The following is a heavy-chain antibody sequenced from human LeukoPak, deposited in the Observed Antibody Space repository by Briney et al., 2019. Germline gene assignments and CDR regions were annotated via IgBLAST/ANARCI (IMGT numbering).Heavy chain of an antibody. J-gene: IGHJ6*03. V-gene: IGHV1-69*13. CDR1: GGTFSSYA. Sequence: SVKVSCKASGGTFSSYAISWVRQAPGQGLEWMGGIIPIFGTANYAQKFQGRVTITADESTSTAYMELSSLRSEDTAVYYCAIGWYGDLYHYYYYMDVWGKGTTVTVSS. CDR3: AIGWYGDLYHYYYYMDV. CDR2: IIPIFGTA. D-gene: IGHD6-19*01.